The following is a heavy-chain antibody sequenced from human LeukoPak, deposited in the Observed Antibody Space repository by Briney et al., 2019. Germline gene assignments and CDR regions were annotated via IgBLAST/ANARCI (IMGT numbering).Heavy chain of an antibody. CDR3: AKDSHLYYYDSSGYYLDY. D-gene: IGHD3-22*01. V-gene: IGHV3-43*02. Sequence: GGSLRLSCAASGFTFDDYAMHWVRQAPGKGLEWVSLISGDGGSTYYADSVKGRFTISRDNSKDSLYLQMNSLRTEDTALYYCAKDSHLYYYDSSGYYLDYWGQGTLVTVSS. CDR2: ISGDGGST. CDR1: GFTFDDYA. J-gene: IGHJ4*02.